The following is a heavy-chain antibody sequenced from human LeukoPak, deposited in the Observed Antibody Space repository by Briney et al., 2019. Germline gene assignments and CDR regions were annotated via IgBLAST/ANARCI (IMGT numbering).Heavy chain of an antibody. CDR2: IYYSGST. CDR1: GGSISSSSYY. V-gene: IGHV4-39*01. CDR3: ARVTAARNYFDY. J-gene: IGHJ4*02. Sequence: SETLSLTCTVSGGSISSSSYYWGWIRQPPGKGLEWIGSIYYSGSTYYNPSLKSRVTISVDTSKNQFSLKLSSVTAADTAVYYCARVTAARNYFDYWGQGTLVTVSS. D-gene: IGHD6-6*01.